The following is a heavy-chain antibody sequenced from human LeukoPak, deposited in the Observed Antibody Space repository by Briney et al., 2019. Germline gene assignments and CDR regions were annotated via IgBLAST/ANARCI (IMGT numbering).Heavy chain of an antibody. Sequence: PGRSLRLSCAASGFTFSSYGMHWVRQAPGNGLEWVAVTSYDGSNKYYADSVKGRFTISRDNSKNTLYVQMNSLRAEDTAVYYCAKDPHYDILTGYYTYFDYWGQGTLVTVSS. CDR3: AKDPHYDILTGYYTYFDY. V-gene: IGHV3-30*18. CDR2: TSYDGSNK. D-gene: IGHD3-9*01. CDR1: GFTFSSYG. J-gene: IGHJ4*02.